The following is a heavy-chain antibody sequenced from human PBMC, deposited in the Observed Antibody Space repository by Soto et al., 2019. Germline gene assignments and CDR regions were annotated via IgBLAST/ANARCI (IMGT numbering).Heavy chain of an antibody. CDR3: VRASMPKVHFDS. CDR2: MHTSGST. J-gene: IGHJ4*02. D-gene: IGHD2-2*01. V-gene: IGHV4-4*07. Sequence: QMQLQESGPGLVKPSETLSLTCTVSGGSIRGYYWSWIRQSAGMRLEWIGRMHTSGSTNYNPSLKSRVTISVDMSKNQISLKLTSVTAADTALYYCVRASMPKVHFDSWGQGTLVTVSS. CDR1: GGSIRGYY.